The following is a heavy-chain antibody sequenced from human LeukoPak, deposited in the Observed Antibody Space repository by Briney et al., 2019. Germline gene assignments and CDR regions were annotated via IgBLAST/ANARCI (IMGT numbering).Heavy chain of an antibody. CDR1: GYTFTSYA. CDR3: ATGLYCSSTSCYNSRNWFDP. J-gene: IGHJ5*02. Sequence: GASVKVSCKASGYTFTSYAMHWVRQAPGQRLEWMGWVNAGNGNTKYSQKFQGRVTMTEDTSTDTAYMELSSLRSEDTAVYYCATGLYCSSTSCYNSRNWFDPWGQGTLVTVSS. V-gene: IGHV1-3*01. CDR2: VNAGNGNT. D-gene: IGHD2-2*02.